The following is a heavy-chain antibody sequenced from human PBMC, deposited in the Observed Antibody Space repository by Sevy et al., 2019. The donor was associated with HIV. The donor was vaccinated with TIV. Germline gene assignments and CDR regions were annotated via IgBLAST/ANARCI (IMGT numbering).Heavy chain of an antibody. J-gene: IGHJ4*02. D-gene: IGHD5-18*01. CDR1: GFTFSDSWMTDSW. CDR3: ARDRAYSALDY. Sequence: GSLRLSCVVSGFTFSDSWMTDSWMTWVRQAPGKGLERIAFINEDGSRLGYVDSVRGRFTISRENTKNSLYLQMNRLRAEDTAVYFCARDRAYSALDYWGQGTLVTVSS. CDR2: INEDGSRL. V-gene: IGHV3-7*01.